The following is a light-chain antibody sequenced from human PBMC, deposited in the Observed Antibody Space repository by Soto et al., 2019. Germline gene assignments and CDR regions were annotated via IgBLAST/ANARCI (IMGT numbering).Light chain of an antibody. Sequence: QSALTQPASVSGSPGQSITISCTGTSSDVGGYNYVSWYQQHPGKAPKLMIYDVSNRPSGISNRFSGSKSGNTASLTIFGLQAEDEAYYYCTSYTSSSTVLFGGGTKLTVL. CDR2: DVS. CDR1: SSDVGGYNY. CDR3: TSYTSSSTVL. V-gene: IGLV2-14*01. J-gene: IGLJ3*02.